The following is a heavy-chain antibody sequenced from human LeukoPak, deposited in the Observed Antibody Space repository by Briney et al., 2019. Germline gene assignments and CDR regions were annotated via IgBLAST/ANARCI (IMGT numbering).Heavy chain of an antibody. CDR1: GFTVSSNY. D-gene: IGHD6-13*01. CDR2: IKQDGSEK. V-gene: IGHV3-7*01. CDR3: ARDASSWYLDY. J-gene: IGHJ4*02. Sequence: GGSLRLSCAASGFTVSSNYMSWVRQAPGKGLEWVANIKQDGSEKYYVDSVKGRFTISRDNAKNSLYVQMNSLRAEDTAVYYCARDASSWYLDYWGQGTLVTVSS.